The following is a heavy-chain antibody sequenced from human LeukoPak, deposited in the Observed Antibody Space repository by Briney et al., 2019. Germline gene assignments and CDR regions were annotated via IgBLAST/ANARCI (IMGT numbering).Heavy chain of an antibody. J-gene: IGHJ4*02. Sequence: ASVKVSCKASGYNLNSYGITWVRQAPGQGLEWMGWISAYNGNTDYAQKFQGRVIMTTDTSTSTVYMELRSLRSDDTGIYYCARDSGSYSTTFHYWGQGTLVTVSS. CDR2: ISAYNGNT. D-gene: IGHD1-26*01. V-gene: IGHV1-18*01. CDR1: GYNLNSYG. CDR3: ARDSGSYSTTFHY.